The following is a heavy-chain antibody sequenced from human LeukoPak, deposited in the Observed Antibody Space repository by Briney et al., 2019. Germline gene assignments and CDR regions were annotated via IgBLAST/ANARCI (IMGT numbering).Heavy chain of an antibody. D-gene: IGHD5-24*01. Sequence: GASVKVSCKASGYTFTSYGISWVRQAPGQGLEWMGWISAYNGNTNYAQKLQGRVTMTRDTSISTAYMELSRLRSDDTAVYYCARGWLQSGFDYWAQGTLVTVSS. CDR3: ARGWLQSGFDY. CDR1: GYTFTSYG. CDR2: ISAYNGNT. V-gene: IGHV1-18*01. J-gene: IGHJ4*02.